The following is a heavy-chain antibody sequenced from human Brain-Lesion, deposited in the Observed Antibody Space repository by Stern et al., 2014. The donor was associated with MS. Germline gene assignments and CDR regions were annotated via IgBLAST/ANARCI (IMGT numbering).Heavy chain of an antibody. J-gene: IGHJ6*02. Sequence: QVQMVQFGAEVKKSGASVKVSCKTYGYIFTGYYIQWVGQAPGQGIEWMAWLNHNPGGTKYAQKFQGRGTMSRDTSISTAYVELSSLTSDDTAVYYCSIDQRGITIFGVVTDYYYLGMDVWGQGTTVPVSS. CDR2: LNHNPGGT. V-gene: IGHV1-2*02. CDR1: GYIFTGYY. D-gene: IGHD3-3*01. CDR3: SIDQRGITIFGVVTDYYYLGMDV.